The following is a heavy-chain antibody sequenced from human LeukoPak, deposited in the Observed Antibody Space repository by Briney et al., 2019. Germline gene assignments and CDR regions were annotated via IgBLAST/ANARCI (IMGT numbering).Heavy chain of an antibody. CDR2: ISSSGSTI. V-gene: IGHV3-11*04. CDR1: GFTFSDYY. CDR3: ARGYSYGHYYFDY. Sequence: GGSLRLSCAASGFTFSDYYMSWIRQAPGKGLEWVSYISSSGSTIYYAGSVKGRFTISRDNAKNSLYLQMNSLRAEDTAVYYCARGYSYGHYYFDYWGQGTLVTVSS. D-gene: IGHD5-18*01. J-gene: IGHJ4*02.